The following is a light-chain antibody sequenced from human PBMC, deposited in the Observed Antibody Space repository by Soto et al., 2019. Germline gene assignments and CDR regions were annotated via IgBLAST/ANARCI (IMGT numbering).Light chain of an antibody. J-gene: IGLJ2*01. V-gene: IGLV2-8*01. CDR1: SSDVGGYNY. Sequence: QSALTQPPSASGSPGQSVTISCTGTSSDVGGYNYVSWYQQHPGKAPKLMIYEVSKRPSGVPDRFSGCKSGNTASLTVSGLQAEDEADYYCSSYAGSNNPVVFGGGTTLTVL. CDR3: SSYAGSNNPVV. CDR2: EVS.